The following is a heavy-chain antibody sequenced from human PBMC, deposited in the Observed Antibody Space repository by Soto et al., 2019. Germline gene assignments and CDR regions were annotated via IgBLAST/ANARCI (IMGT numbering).Heavy chain of an antibody. Sequence: GGSLRLSCAASGFTFSSYSMNWVRQAPGKGLEWVSSISSSSSYIYYADSVKGRFTISRDNAKNSLYLQMNSLRAEDTAVYYCAIVGGTYDAFDIWGQGTMVTVSS. V-gene: IGHV3-21*01. J-gene: IGHJ3*02. CDR2: ISSSSSYI. CDR1: GFTFSSYS. D-gene: IGHD6-6*01. CDR3: AIVGGTYDAFDI.